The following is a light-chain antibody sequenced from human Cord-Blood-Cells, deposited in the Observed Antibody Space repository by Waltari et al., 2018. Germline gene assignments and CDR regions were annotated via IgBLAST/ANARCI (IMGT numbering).Light chain of an antibody. CDR1: QSIRSY. J-gene: IGKJ5*01. V-gene: IGKV1-39*01. CDR3: QQSYSTPIT. CDR2: AAS. Sequence: DIQMTQSPSSLSASVGDRVTITCQASQSIRSYLNWYQQKPGKAPKLLIYAASSLQSGVPSRFSGSGSGTDFTLTISSLQPEDFATYYCQQSYSTPITFGQGTRLEIK.